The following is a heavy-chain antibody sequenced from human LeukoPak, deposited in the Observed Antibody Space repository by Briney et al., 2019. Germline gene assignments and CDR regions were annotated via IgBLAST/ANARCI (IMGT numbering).Heavy chain of an antibody. D-gene: IGHD3-10*01. Sequence: SETLSLTCTVSGYSISSGYYWGWIRQPPGKGLERIGSIYHSGSTYYNPSLKSRVTISVDTSKNQFSLKLSSVTGADTAVYYCARATPSSPFGELFNWGQGTLVTVSS. CDR3: ARATPSSPFGELFN. J-gene: IGHJ4*02. CDR2: IYHSGST. CDR1: GYSISSGYY. V-gene: IGHV4-38-2*02.